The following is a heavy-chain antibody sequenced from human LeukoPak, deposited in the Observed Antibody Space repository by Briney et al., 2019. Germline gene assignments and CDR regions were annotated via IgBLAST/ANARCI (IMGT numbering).Heavy chain of an antibody. CDR1: GFTFSSYW. Sequence: PGGSLRLSCAASGFTFSSYWMTWVRQAPGKGLEWVATIKKDGSEKYYVDSVRGRFTISRDNARNSLYLQMNSLRAEDTAVYYCAREKGSVGDKDSSGYQYYFDYWGQGTLVTVSS. D-gene: IGHD3-22*01. CDR2: IKKDGSEK. CDR3: AREKGSVGDKDSSGYQYYFDY. J-gene: IGHJ4*02. V-gene: IGHV3-7*05.